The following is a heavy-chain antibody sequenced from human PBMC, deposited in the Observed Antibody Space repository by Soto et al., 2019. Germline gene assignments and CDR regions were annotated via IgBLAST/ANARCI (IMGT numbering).Heavy chain of an antibody. Sequence: WWSLRLSCSASVFTFSNYAMNWVRQAPGKGLEWVSAISGSGTSTYYAESVKGRFTISRDNSKNTLTLQMNSLRAEDTAVYNCAFTNSGSWSYYYFGMDVWGQGTTVTVSS. CDR2: ISGSGTST. J-gene: IGHJ6*02. V-gene: IGHV3-23*01. D-gene: IGHD6-13*01. CDR3: AFTNSGSWSYYYFGMDV. CDR1: VFTFSNYA.